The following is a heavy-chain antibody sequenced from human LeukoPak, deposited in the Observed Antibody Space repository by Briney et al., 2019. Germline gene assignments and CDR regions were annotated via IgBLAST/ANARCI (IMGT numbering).Heavy chain of an antibody. CDR3: AIGQWLVPFDY. D-gene: IGHD6-19*01. CDR1: GFTFSSYS. J-gene: IGHJ4*02. Sequence: PGGSLRLSCAASGFTFSSYSMNWVRQAPGKGLEWVSYISSSSTIYYADSVKGRFTISRDNAKNSLYLQMNSLRAEDTAVYYCAIGQWLVPFDYWGQGTLVTVSS. CDR2: ISSSSTI. V-gene: IGHV3-48*01.